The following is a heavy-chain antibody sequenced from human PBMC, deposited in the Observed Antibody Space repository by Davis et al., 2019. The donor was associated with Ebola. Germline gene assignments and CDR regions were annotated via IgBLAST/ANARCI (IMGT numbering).Heavy chain of an antibody. CDR3: ARFSGGYSYGRELGVYYYYYGMDV. D-gene: IGHD5-18*01. J-gene: IGHJ6*02. CDR2: ISYDGSNK. V-gene: IGHV3-30*03. CDR1: GFTFSSYG. Sequence: GESLKISCAASGFTFSSYGMHWVRQAPGKGLEWVAVISYDGSNKYYADSVKGRFTISRDNSKNTLYLQMNSLRAEDTAVYYCARFSGGYSYGRELGVYYYYYGMDVWGQGTTVTVSS.